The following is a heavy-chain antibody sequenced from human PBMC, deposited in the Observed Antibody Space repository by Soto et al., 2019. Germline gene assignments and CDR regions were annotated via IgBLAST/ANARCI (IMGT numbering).Heavy chain of an antibody. CDR2: IYYSGRS. Sequence: PSETLSLTCAFSGGSIISSNWCGWIRQPPGKGLEWIGGIYYSGRSYYNPSLKSRVTMSVDTSKNQFSLTLNSVTAADAAVYYCARQRTTVVTQAYFDHWGQGTLVTVSS. D-gene: IGHD4-17*01. V-gene: IGHV4-39*01. J-gene: IGHJ4*02. CDR1: GGSIISSNW. CDR3: ARQRTTVVTQAYFDH.